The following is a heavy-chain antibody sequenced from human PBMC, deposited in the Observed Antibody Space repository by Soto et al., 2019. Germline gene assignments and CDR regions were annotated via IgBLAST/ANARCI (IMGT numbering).Heavy chain of an antibody. D-gene: IGHD3-16*01. Sequence: TSETLSLTCTVSGGSVSSDGYYWTWIRQPPGKGLEWIGYIFYSGSTNYNPSLKSRVTISVDTSKNQFSLKLSSVTAADTAIYYCVRQLGNSAMLIIDSWGQGTPVTVSS. CDR3: VRQLGNSAMLIIDS. CDR2: IFYSGST. J-gene: IGHJ4*02. V-gene: IGHV4-61*08. CDR1: GGSVSSDGYY.